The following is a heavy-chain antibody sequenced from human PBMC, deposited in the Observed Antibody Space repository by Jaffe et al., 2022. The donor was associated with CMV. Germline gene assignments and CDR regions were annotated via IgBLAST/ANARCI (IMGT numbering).Heavy chain of an antibody. J-gene: IGHJ6*03. CDR3: ARSLFIAAAGPYYYYYYMDV. CDR1: GYSFTSYW. D-gene: IGHD6-13*01. Sequence: EVQLVQSGAEVKKPGESLKISCKGSGYSFTSYWIGWVRQMPGKGLEWMGIIYPGDSDTRYSPSFQGQVTISADKSISTAYLQWSSLKASDTAMYYCARSLFIAAAGPYYYYYYMDVWGKGTTVTVSS. V-gene: IGHV5-51*01. CDR2: IYPGDSDT.